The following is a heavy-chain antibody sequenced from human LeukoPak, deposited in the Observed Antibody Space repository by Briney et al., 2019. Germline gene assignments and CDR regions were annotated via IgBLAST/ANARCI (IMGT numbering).Heavy chain of an antibody. D-gene: IGHD2-21*01. Sequence: GASVKVSCKASGYTFTSYGISWVRQAPGQGLEWMGWISAYNGNTNYAQKLQGRVTMTTDTSTSTAYMELRSLRSDDTAVYYCARSRVYCGGDCYRTFDYWGQGTLVTVSS. CDR2: ISAYNGNT. CDR1: GYTFTSYG. V-gene: IGHV1-18*01. J-gene: IGHJ4*02. CDR3: ARSRVYCGGDCYRTFDY.